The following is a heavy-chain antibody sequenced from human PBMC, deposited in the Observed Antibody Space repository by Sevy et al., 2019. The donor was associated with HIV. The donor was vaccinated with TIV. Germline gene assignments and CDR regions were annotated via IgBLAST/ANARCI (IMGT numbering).Heavy chain of an antibody. V-gene: IGHV4-34*01. D-gene: IGHD2-2*01. Sequence: SETLSLTCAVHDGSFSGYYWNWIRQLPGKGLEWIGEINESGITYYNPPLKSRVTISVVTSKKQFSLKLNSVTAADTAVYFCARSPPVVVVPGAPSWFDPWGQGTLVTVSS. CDR1: DGSFSGYY. J-gene: IGHJ5*02. CDR3: ARSPPVVVVPGAPSWFDP. CDR2: INESGIT.